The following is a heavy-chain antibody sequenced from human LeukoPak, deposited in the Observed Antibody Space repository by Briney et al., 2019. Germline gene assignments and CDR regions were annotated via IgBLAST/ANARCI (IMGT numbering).Heavy chain of an antibody. D-gene: IGHD5-12*01. CDR2: FYNSDFT. V-gene: IGHV3-66*01. CDR3: ARGITEYSGYDY. J-gene: IGHJ4*02. CDR1: GFSVSSHY. Sequence: GGSLRLSCAASGFSVSSHYMSWVRQAPGKGLEWVSVFYNSDFTSHADSVKGRFSISRDNSKNTLYLQMNSLRVEDTAVYYCARGITEYSGYDYWGQGTLVTVSS.